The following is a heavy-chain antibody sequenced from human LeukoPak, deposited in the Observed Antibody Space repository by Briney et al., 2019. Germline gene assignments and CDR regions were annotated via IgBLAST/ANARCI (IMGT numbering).Heavy chain of an antibody. CDR3: ARDRWVIVGAEGE. Sequence: PGGSLRLSCAAPAFSLNAYNMNWVRQAPGKGLEWVSSISSSSSYIYYADSVKGRFTISRDNAKNSLYLQMNSLRAEDTAVYYCARDRWVIVGAEGEWGQGTLVTVSS. D-gene: IGHD1-26*01. CDR2: ISSSSSYI. V-gene: IGHV3-21*01. J-gene: IGHJ4*02. CDR1: AFSLNAYN.